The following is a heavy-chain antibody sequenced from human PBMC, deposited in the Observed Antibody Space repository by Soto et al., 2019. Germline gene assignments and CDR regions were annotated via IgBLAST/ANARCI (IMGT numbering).Heavy chain of an antibody. J-gene: IGHJ6*02. D-gene: IGHD3-10*01. CDR3: ARDTARAMVRIYYGMDV. V-gene: IGHV3-33*01. CDR2: IWYDGSNK. CDR1: GFTFSSYV. Sequence: GGSLRLSCAASGFTFSSYVMHWVRQAPGKGLEWVAVIWYDGSNKYYADSVKGRFTISRDNSKNTLYLQMNSLRAEDTAVYYCARDTARAMVRIYYGMDVWGQGTTVTVSS.